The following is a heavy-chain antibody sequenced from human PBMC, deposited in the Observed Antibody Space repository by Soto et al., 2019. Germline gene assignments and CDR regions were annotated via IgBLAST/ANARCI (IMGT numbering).Heavy chain of an antibody. Sequence: LRLSCAASGFTFSTYSMNWVRQAPGKGLEWVSSISSSGTYIHYADSLKGRFTISRDNAKNSLYLQMISLRAEDTAVYYCARDPSDCSSTSCWGYYALDVWGKGTTVTVSS. J-gene: IGHJ6*04. CDR3: ARDPSDCSSTSCWGYYALDV. D-gene: IGHD2-2*01. V-gene: IGHV3-21*01. CDR1: GFTFSTYS. CDR2: ISSSGTYI.